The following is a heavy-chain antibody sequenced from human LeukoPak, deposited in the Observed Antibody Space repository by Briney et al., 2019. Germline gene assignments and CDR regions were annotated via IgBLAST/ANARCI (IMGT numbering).Heavy chain of an antibody. CDR1: GFTFSSYS. Sequence: GGSLRLSCAASGFTFSSYSMNWVRQAPGKGLEWVSSISSSSSYIYYADSVKGRLTISRDNAKNSLYLQMNSLRAEDTAVYYCARATSGEYAFDIWGQGTMVTVSS. J-gene: IGHJ3*02. D-gene: IGHD3-16*01. CDR2: ISSSSSYI. CDR3: ARATSGEYAFDI. V-gene: IGHV3-21*01.